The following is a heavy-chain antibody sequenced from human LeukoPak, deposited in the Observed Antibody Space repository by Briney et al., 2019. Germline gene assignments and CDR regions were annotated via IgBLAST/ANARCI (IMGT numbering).Heavy chain of an antibody. Sequence: AGESLKISCKGSGYSFTSDWIGWVRQMPGKGLEWMGIIYPGDSDTRYSPSFQGQVTISADKSINTAYLQWSRLKASDTAMYYCARRQNDAFDIWGQGTMVTVSS. CDR2: IYPGDSDT. CDR1: GYSFTSDW. V-gene: IGHV5-51*01. J-gene: IGHJ3*02. CDR3: ARRQNDAFDI.